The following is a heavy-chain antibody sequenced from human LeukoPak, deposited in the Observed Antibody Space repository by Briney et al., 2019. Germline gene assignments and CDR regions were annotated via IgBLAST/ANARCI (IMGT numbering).Heavy chain of an antibody. V-gene: IGHV4-39*01. CDR2: IYYSEST. J-gene: IGHJ5*02. CDR1: GGSISSSSYY. CDR3: AGQQWLASPNWVDP. D-gene: IGHD6-19*01. Sequence: SETLSLTCTVSGGSISSSSYYWGWIRQPPGKGLEWIGSIYYSESTYYNPSLKRRVTISVDTSKNQFSLKLSSVTAADTAVYYCAGQQWLASPNWVDPWGQGALVTVSS.